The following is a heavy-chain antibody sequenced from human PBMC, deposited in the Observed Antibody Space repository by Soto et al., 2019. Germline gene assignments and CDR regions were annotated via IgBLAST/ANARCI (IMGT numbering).Heavy chain of an antibody. Sequence: QLQLQESGPGLVKPSETLSLTCTVSGGSISSRSYYWAWVRQPPGKGLECIGTIYDSGNSYYNPSLKSRLTISVDMFKNQFSLKLKSVTASDTAVYYCVRGVYSSGMGDWFDPWGQGTLVTVSS. J-gene: IGHJ5*02. CDR3: VRGVYSSGMGDWFDP. CDR1: GGSISSRSYY. D-gene: IGHD6-19*01. V-gene: IGHV4-39*02. CDR2: IYDSGNS.